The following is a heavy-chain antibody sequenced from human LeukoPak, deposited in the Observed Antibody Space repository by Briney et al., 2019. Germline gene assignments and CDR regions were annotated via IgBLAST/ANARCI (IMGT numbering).Heavy chain of an antibody. CDR3: ARDRERYYDSSGYYGDDAFDI. V-gene: IGHV1-18*01. Sequence: ASVKVSCKASGYTFTSYGISWVRQAPGQGLEWMGWISAYNGNTNYAQKLQGRVTMTTDTSTSTAYMELRSLRSDDTAVYYCARDRERYYDSSGYYGDDAFDIWGQGTMVTVSS. CDR1: GYTFTSYG. CDR2: ISAYNGNT. D-gene: IGHD3-22*01. J-gene: IGHJ3*02.